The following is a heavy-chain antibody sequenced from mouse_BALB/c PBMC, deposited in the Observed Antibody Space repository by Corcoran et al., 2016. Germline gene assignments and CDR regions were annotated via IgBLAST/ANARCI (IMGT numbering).Heavy chain of an antibody. CDR3: AREVPGGYPFDY. D-gene: IGHD2-2*01. CDR2: IYPYNDDT. J-gene: IGHJ2*01. Sequence: EVQLQQSGPELVKPGASVTMSCKASGYTFTSYVMHWVKQKPGQGLEWIGYIYPYNDDTKYNEEFKGKATLTSDKSSSTAYMELRSLTSEDSAVYYCAREVPGGYPFDYWGQGTTLTVSS. CDR1: GYTFTSYV. V-gene: IGHV1S136*01.